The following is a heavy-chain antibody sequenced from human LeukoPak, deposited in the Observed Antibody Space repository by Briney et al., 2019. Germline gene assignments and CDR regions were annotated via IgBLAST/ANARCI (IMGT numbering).Heavy chain of an antibody. Sequence: ASVKVSCKASGYTFTSYGISWVRQAPGQGLEWMGWISAYNGNTNYAQKLQGRVTVTTDTSTSAAYMELRSLRSDDTAVYYCAREAVVRYPDYWGQGTLVTVSS. CDR1: GYTFTSYG. CDR2: ISAYNGNT. V-gene: IGHV1-18*01. CDR3: AREAVVRYPDY. D-gene: IGHD3-9*01. J-gene: IGHJ4*02.